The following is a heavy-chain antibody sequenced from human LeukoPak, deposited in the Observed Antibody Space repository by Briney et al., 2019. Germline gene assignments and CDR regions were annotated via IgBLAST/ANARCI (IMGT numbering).Heavy chain of an antibody. CDR3: ASSEMATIHGAFDI. V-gene: IGHV5-51*01. D-gene: IGHD5-24*01. J-gene: IGHJ3*02. Sequence: GESLKISCKGSGYGFTSYWIGWVRQMPGEGLEWMGIIYPGDSDTRYSPSFQGQVTISADKSISTAYLQWSSLKASDTAMYYCASSEMATIHGAFDIWGQGTMVTVSS. CDR2: IYPGDSDT. CDR1: GYGFTSYW.